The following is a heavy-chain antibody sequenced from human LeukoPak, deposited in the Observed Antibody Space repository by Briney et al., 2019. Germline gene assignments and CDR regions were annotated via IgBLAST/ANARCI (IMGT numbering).Heavy chain of an antibody. Sequence: ASVKVSCKASGYTFTGYYMYWVRQAPGQGLEWMGWINPNSGGTNYAQKFQGRVTMTRDTSISTAYMELSRLRSDDTAVYYCARFFGYYDYVWGSYRYTSESDYWGQGTLVTVSS. J-gene: IGHJ4*02. CDR1: GYTFTGYY. CDR2: INPNSGGT. CDR3: ARFFGYYDYVWGSYRYTSESDY. V-gene: IGHV1-2*02. D-gene: IGHD3-16*02.